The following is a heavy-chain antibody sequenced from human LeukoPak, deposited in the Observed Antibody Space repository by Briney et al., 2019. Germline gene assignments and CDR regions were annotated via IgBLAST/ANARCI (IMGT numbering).Heavy chain of an antibody. D-gene: IGHD4-23*01. V-gene: IGHV1-2*02. CDR2: INPNSGGT. CDR3: AREDYGGNAFDY. Sequence: ASVKVSCKASGYTFTGYYMHWVRQAPGQGVEWMGWINPNSGGTNYAQKFQGRVTMTRDTSISTAYMELSRLRSDDTAVYYCAREDYGGNAFDYWGQGTLVTVSS. CDR1: GYTFTGYY. J-gene: IGHJ4*02.